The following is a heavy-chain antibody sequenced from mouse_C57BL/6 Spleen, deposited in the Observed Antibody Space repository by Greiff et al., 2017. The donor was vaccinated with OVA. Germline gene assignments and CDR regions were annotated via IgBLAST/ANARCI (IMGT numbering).Heavy chain of an antibody. CDR1: GYTFTGYW. V-gene: IGHV1-9*01. D-gene: IGHD1-1*01. J-gene: IGHJ4*01. CDR2: ILPGSGST. CDR3: AINYYGSGGYYAMDY. Sequence: VKVVESGAELLKPGASVKLSCKATGYTFTGYWIEWVKQRPGHGLEWIGEILPGSGSTNYNEKFKGKATFTADTSSNTAYMQLSSLTTEDSAIYYCAINYYGSGGYYAMDYWGQGTSVTVSS.